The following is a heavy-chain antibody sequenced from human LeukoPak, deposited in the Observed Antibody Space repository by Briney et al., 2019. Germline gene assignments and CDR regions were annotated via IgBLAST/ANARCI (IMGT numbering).Heavy chain of an antibody. D-gene: IGHD1-26*01. CDR1: GFTVSSNY. CDR3: ARGIVGVIPIDY. CDR2: VYGDYNA. J-gene: IGHJ4*02. V-gene: IGHV3-53*01. Sequence: QSGGSLRLSCAASGFTVSSNYMAWVRQAPGKGLEWVSFVYGDYNAYCADSVKGRFTISRDNSANTLYLQMNSLRVEDTAVYYCARGIVGVIPIDYWGQGTLVTVSS.